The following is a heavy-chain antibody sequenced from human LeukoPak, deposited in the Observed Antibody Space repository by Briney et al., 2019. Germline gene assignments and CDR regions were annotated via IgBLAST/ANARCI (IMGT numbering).Heavy chain of an antibody. Sequence: GGSLRLSCAASGFTFSSYGMHWVRQAPGKGLEWVAVISYDGSDKDYADSVKGRFTISRDNSKNTLYLQMNSLRAEDTAVYYCAYDSSGYYYTPGDDWGQGTPVTV. CDR1: GFTFSSYG. J-gene: IGHJ4*02. CDR3: AYDSSGYYYTPGDD. D-gene: IGHD3-22*01. CDR2: ISYDGSDK. V-gene: IGHV3-30*18.